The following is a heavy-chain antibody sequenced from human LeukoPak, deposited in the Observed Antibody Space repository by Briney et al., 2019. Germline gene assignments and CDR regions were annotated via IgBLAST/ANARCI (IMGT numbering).Heavy chain of an antibody. V-gene: IGHV1-69*04. CDR1: GGAFSSYA. Sequence: SVKVSCKASGGAFSSYAMSWVRQAPGQGLEWMGRIIPIFGIANCAQKFQGRVTITADKSTSTAYMELSSLRSEDTAVYYCASGGGYCSGGSCPIDYWGQGTLVTVSS. D-gene: IGHD2-15*01. CDR3: ASGGGYCSGGSCPIDY. J-gene: IGHJ4*02. CDR2: IIPIFGIA.